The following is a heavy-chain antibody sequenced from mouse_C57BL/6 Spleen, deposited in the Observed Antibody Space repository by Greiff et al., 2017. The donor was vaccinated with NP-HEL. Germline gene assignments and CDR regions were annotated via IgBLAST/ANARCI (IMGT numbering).Heavy chain of an antibody. CDR2: INPSNGGT. V-gene: IGHV1-53*01. CDR3: ARSTMITTGRFAY. J-gene: IGHJ3*01. CDR1: GYTFTSYW. D-gene: IGHD2-4*01. Sequence: VQLQQPGTELVKPGASVKLSCKASGYTFTSYWMHWVKQRPGQGLEWIGNINPSNGGTNYNEKFKSKATLTVDKSSSTAYMQLSSLTSEDSAVYYCARSTMITTGRFAYWGQGTLVTVSA.